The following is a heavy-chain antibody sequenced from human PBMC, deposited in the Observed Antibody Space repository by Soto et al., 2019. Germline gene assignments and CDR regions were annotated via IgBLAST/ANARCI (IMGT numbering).Heavy chain of an antibody. CDR2: ISDSGGNT. D-gene: IGHD2-21*01. CDR1: GFTFSAYA. Sequence: PGGSLRLSCAASGFTFSAYAMSWVRQAPGKGLEWVSRISDSGGNTYYADSVKGRFTISRDNSKNTLYVQMNSLRAEDTAVYYWAKDFPYCGGVCYYFRYFDYWGQGPRVTVSS. J-gene: IGHJ4*02. CDR3: AKDFPYCGGVCYYFRYFDY. V-gene: IGHV3-23*01.